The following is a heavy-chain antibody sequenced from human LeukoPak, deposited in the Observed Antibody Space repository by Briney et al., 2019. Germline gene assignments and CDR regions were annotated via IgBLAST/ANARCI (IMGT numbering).Heavy chain of an antibody. D-gene: IGHD3-22*01. CDR3: ARARYYYDSSGYYYGYFDY. CDR1: GFTVSSNY. V-gene: IGHV3-53*01. CDR2: IYSGGST. J-gene: IGHJ4*02. Sequence: GGSLRLSCAASGFTVSSNYMSWVRQAPGKGLEWVSVIYSGGSTYYADSVKGRFTISRDNSKNTLYLQMNSLRAEDTAVYYCARARYYYDSSGYYYGYFDYWGQGTLVTVSS.